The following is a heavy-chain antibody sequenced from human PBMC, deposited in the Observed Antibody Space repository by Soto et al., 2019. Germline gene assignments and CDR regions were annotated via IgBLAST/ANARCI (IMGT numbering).Heavy chain of an antibody. Sequence: QVQLVESGGGVVQPGRSLRLSXAXSGXXXXSYGMHXXRXAXGXGLEWVAVISYDGSNKYYADSVKGRFTISRDNSKNTLYLQMNSLRAEDTAVYYCXXDHDYGDXVGFFDYWGQGTLVTVSS. D-gene: IGHD4-17*01. J-gene: IGHJ4*02. CDR2: ISYDGSNK. V-gene: IGHV3-30*18. CDR1: GXXXXSYG. CDR3: XXDHDYGDXVGFFDY.